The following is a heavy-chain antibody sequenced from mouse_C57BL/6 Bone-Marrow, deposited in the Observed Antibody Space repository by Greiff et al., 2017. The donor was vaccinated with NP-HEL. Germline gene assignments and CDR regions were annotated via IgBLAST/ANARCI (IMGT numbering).Heavy chain of an antibody. J-gene: IGHJ4*01. V-gene: IGHV5-6*01. Sequence: EVQVVESGGDLVKPGGSLKLSCAASGFTFSSYGMSWVRQTPDKRLEWVATISSGGSYTYYPDSVKGRFTISRDNAKNTLYLQMSSLKSEDTAMYYCASPMDYWGQGTSVTVSS. CDR3: ASPMDY. CDR2: ISSGGSYT. CDR1: GFTFSSYG.